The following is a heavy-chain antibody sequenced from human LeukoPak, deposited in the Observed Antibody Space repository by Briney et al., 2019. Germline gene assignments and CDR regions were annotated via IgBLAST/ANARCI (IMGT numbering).Heavy chain of an antibody. J-gene: IGHJ4*02. CDR1: GFTFDDYA. V-gene: IGHV3-9*03. D-gene: IGHD5-18*01. Sequence: GRSLRLSCAASGFTFDDYAMHWVRQAPGKGLGSVSGISWNSGSIGYADSVKGRFTISRDNAKNSLYLQMNSLRAEDMALYYCAKGGYSYGDLEGYFDYWGQGTLVTVSS. CDR3: AKGGYSYGDLEGYFDY. CDR2: ISWNSGSI.